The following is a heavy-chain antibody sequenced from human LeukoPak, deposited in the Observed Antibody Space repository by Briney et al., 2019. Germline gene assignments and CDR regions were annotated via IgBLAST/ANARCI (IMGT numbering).Heavy chain of an antibody. J-gene: IGHJ6*03. CDR2: INHSGST. CDR1: GGSFSGYY. Sequence: KPSETLSLTCAVYGGSFSGYYWSWIRQPPGKGLEWIGEINHSGSTNYNPSLKSRVTISVDTSKNQFSLKLSSVTAADTAVYYCARADYSSTWSHDYYYMDVWGKGTTVTVSS. V-gene: IGHV4-34*01. CDR3: ARADYSSTWSHDYYYMDV. D-gene: IGHD6-13*01.